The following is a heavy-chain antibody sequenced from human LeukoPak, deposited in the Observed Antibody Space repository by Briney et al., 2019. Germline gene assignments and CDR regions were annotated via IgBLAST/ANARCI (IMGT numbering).Heavy chain of an antibody. J-gene: IGHJ4*02. CDR2: ISSSSSCI. CDR3: ARVLVGATGNFDY. Sequence: GGSLRLSCAASGFTFSSYSMNWVRQAPGKGLEWVSSISSSSSCIYYADSVKGRFTISRDNAKNSLYLQMNSLRAEDTAVYYCARVLVGATGNFDYWGQGTLVTVSS. CDR1: GFTFSSYS. V-gene: IGHV3-21*01. D-gene: IGHD1-26*01.